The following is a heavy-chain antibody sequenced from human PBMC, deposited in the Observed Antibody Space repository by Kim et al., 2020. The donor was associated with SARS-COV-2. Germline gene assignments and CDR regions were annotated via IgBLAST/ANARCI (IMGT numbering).Heavy chain of an antibody. CDR3: ARTADSGSSAGY. V-gene: IGHV3-11*06. CDR1: GFTFSDYY. D-gene: IGHD1-26*01. Sequence: GGSLRLSCAASGFTFSDYYMSWIRQAPGKGLEWVAYISSSSSYTNYADSVKGLFTISRDNAKNALYLQINSLIAEDTAVYYCARTADSGSSAGYWGQGT. J-gene: IGHJ4*02. CDR2: ISSSSSYT.